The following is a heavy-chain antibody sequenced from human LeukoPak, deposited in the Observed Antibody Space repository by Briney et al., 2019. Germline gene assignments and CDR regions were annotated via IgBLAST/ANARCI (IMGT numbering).Heavy chain of an antibody. D-gene: IGHD6-6*01. V-gene: IGHV4-39*01. J-gene: IGHJ6*03. Sequence: SETLSLTCTVSGGSISSSSYYWGWIRQPPGKGLEWIGSIYYSGSTYYNPFLKSRVTISVDTSKNQFSLKLCSVTAADTAVYYCARLTEYSSSSGWYYYYYMDVWGKGTTVTVSS. CDR2: IYYSGST. CDR1: GGSISSSSYY. CDR3: ARLTEYSSSSGWYYYYYMDV.